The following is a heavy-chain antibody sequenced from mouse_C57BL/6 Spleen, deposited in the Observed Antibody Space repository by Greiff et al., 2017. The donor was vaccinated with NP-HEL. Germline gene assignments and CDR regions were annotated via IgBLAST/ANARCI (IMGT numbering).Heavy chain of an antibody. D-gene: IGHD1-1*01. Sequence: VQLQQSGAELVKAGASVKMSWKASGYTFTSYWMHWVKQRLGQGLEWFAETNPTNGRTYYNEKFKSKAPLTVDKSSSTAYMLLSGPTFEDSAVYYCARIKKIVATYFDYWGQGTTLTVSS. CDR3: ARIKKIVATYFDY. CDR1: GYTFTSYW. J-gene: IGHJ2*01. CDR2: TNPTNGRT. V-gene: IGHV1S81*02.